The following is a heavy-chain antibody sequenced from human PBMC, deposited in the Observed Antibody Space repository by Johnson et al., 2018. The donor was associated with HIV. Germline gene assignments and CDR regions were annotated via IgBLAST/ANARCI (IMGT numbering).Heavy chain of an antibody. CDR2: INWNGGST. J-gene: IGHJ3*02. CDR3: SGDSSGYYYYDAFDI. V-gene: IGHV3-20*04. D-gene: IGHD3-22*01. Sequence: EVQLVESGGGVERPGGSLRLSCAASGFTFDDYGMSWVRQAPGKGLEWVSGINWNGGSTGYADSVKGRFTISRDNAKNSLYLQMNSLRAEDTAVYYCSGDSSGYYYYDAFDIWGQGTMVTVSS. CDR1: GFTFDDYG.